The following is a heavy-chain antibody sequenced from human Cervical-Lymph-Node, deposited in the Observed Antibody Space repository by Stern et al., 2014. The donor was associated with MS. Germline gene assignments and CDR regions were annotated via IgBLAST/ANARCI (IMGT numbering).Heavy chain of an antibody. CDR1: GASIKTIGYF. CDR3: MRGDY. Sequence: QLHLQESGPGLVKPSQTLSLTCTVSGASIKTIGYFWSWVRQPPGKGLEWIGFISHSGLTFYNETLKSRVTLSQDTSANQFSLRLTSVTAADTALYFCMRGDYWGRGILVAVSS. J-gene: IGHJ4*02. V-gene: IGHV4-31*03. CDR2: ISHSGLT.